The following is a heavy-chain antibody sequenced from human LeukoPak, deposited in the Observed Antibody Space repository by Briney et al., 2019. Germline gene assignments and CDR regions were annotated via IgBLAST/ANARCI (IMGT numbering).Heavy chain of an antibody. D-gene: IGHD4-11*01. V-gene: IGHV3-30-3*01. CDR1: GFTFSSYT. J-gene: IGHJ5*02. CDR3: ARGESQKTVYNWFDP. CDR2: TSYDGSSK. Sequence: HSGGSLRLSCAASGFTFSSYTMHWVRQAPGKGLEWVAVTSYDGSSKYYADSVKGRFTISRDNSKNTLYLQMISLRVEDTAVYYCARGESQKTVYNWFDPWGQGTLVTVSS.